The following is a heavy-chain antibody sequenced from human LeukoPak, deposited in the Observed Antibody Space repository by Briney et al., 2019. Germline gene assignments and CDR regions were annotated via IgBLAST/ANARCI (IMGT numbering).Heavy chain of an antibody. CDR1: GGSISSTSDY. CDR2: VYYSGST. J-gene: IGHJ2*01. Sequence: SETLSLTCTVSGGSISSTSDYWAWIRQPPGEGLEWIGTVYYSGSTYYNPSRKNRITLSVDTSKNQFSLRLSYMTAADTAVYFCARNRYFDFWGRGTLVTVSS. CDR3: ARNRYFDF. V-gene: IGHV4-39*01. D-gene: IGHD2-15*01.